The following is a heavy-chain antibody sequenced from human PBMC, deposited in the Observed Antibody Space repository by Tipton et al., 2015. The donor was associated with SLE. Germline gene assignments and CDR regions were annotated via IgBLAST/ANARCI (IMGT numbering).Heavy chain of an antibody. D-gene: IGHD4-17*01. CDR3: ARDRGVTTWNWFDP. CDR1: GYTFTSYG. Sequence: QLVQSGPEVKKPGASVKVSCKASGYTFTSYGISWVRQAPGQGLEWMGWISAYNGNTNYAQKLQGRVTITADESTSTAYMELSSLRSEDTAVYYCARDRGVTTWNWFDPWGQGTLVTVSS. J-gene: IGHJ5*02. CDR2: ISAYNGNT. V-gene: IGHV1-18*01.